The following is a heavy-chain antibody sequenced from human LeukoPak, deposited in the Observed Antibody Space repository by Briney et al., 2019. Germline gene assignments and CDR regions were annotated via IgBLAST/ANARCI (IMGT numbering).Heavy chain of an antibody. CDR1: GFTFSSYA. Sequence: SGGSLRLSCAASGFTFSSYAMSWVRQAPGKGLEWVSAISGSGGSTYYADSVKGRFTISRDNSKNTLYLQMNSLRAEDTAVYYCAKGVIAVAGTSGFDYWGQGTLVTVSS. CDR3: AKGVIAVAGTSGFDY. J-gene: IGHJ4*02. CDR2: ISGSGGST. V-gene: IGHV3-23*01. D-gene: IGHD6-19*01.